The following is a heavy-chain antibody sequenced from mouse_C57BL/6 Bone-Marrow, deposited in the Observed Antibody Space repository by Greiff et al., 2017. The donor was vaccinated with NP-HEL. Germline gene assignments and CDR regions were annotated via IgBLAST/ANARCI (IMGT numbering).Heavy chain of an antibody. J-gene: IGHJ1*03. D-gene: IGHD1-1*01. Sequence: VQLQQSGAELAKPGASVKLSCKASGYTFTSYWMHWVKQRPGQGLEWIGYINPSSGYTKYNQKFKDKATLTADKSSSTAYMQLSSLTYEDSAVYYCARERYYNGSSLLYWYFDVWGTGTTVTVSS. CDR3: ARERYYNGSSLLYWYFDV. CDR1: GYTFTSYW. V-gene: IGHV1-7*01. CDR2: INPSSGYT.